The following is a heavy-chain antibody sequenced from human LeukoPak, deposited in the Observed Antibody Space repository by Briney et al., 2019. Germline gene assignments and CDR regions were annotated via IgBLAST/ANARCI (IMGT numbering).Heavy chain of an antibody. CDR2: IYPGDSDT. V-gene: IGHV5-51*01. Sequence: GESLKISCKGSGYSFTSYWIGWVRQMPGKGLEWMGIIYPGDSDTRYSPSFQGQVTISADKSISTAYLQWSSLKASDTAMYYCARTGVTIFRGGPGHWHFDRWGRGTLVTVSS. CDR3: ARTGVTIFRGGPGHWHFDR. J-gene: IGHJ2*01. CDR1: GYSFTSYW. D-gene: IGHD3-10*01.